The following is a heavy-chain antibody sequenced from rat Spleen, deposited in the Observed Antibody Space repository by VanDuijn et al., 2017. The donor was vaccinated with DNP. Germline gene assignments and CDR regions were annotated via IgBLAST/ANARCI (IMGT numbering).Heavy chain of an antibody. CDR1: GFSLTSYG. Sequence: QVQLKESGPGPVQPSETLSLTCTVSGFSLTSYGVNWVRQPPGKGLEWMGRMRYNGDTSYNSALKSRLSISRDISKNQFFLKMNSLQTDDTGTYYCTRAGGYYPYWYFDFWGPGTMVTVSS. V-gene: IGHV2-63*01. CDR2: MRYNGDT. J-gene: IGHJ1*01. CDR3: TRAGGYYPYWYFDF. D-gene: IGHD1-4*01.